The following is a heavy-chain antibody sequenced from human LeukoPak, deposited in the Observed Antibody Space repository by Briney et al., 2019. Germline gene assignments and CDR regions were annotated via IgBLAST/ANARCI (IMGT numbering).Heavy chain of an antibody. CDR3: ATYYYGSGSYQRNDAFDI. CDR2: IKQDGSEK. V-gene: IGHV3-7*01. J-gene: IGHJ3*02. Sequence: PGGSLRLSCAASGFTFRSYWMTWVRQAPGMGLEWVANIKQDGSEKHYVDSVKGRFTISRDNAKNSLYLQMNSLRAEDTAVYYCATYYYGSGSYQRNDAFDIWGQGTMVTVSS. D-gene: IGHD3-10*01. CDR1: GFTFRSYW.